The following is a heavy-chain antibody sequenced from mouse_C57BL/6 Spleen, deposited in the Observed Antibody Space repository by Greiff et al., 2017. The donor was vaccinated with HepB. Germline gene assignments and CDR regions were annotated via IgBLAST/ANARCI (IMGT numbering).Heavy chain of an antibody. V-gene: IGHV2-6-1*01. Sequence: VKLMESGPGLVAPSQSLSITCTVSGFSLTSYGVHWVRQPPGKGLEWLVVIWSDGSTTYNSALKSRLSISKDNSKSQVFLKMNSLQTDDTAMYYCARQGVYYGNYDAMDYWGQGTSVTVSS. CDR1: GFSLTSYG. D-gene: IGHD2-1*01. CDR2: IWSDGST. J-gene: IGHJ4*01. CDR3: ARQGVYYGNYDAMDY.